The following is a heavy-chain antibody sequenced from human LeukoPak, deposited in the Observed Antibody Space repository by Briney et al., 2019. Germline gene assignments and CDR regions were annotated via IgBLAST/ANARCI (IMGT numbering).Heavy chain of an antibody. CDR2: ISSSSSTI. V-gene: IGHV3-48*04. D-gene: IGHD3-10*01. CDR1: GFTFSSYS. Sequence: PGGSLRLSCAASGFTFSSYSMNWVRQAPGRGLEWVSYISSSSSTIYYADSVKGRFTISRDNAKNSLYLQMNSLRAEDTAVYYCASSWFGELFHPHYFDYWGQGTLVTVSS. J-gene: IGHJ4*02. CDR3: ASSWFGELFHPHYFDY.